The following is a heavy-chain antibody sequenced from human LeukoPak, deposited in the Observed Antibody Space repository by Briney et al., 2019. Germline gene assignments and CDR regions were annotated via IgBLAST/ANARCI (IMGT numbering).Heavy chain of an antibody. CDR3: ARAVIAARRVFDY. CDR1: GGSFSGYY. D-gene: IGHD6-6*01. V-gene: IGHV4-34*01. J-gene: IGHJ4*02. Sequence: SETLSLTCAVYGGSFSGYYWSWIRQPPGKGLEWIGEINHGGTTNYNPSLKSRVTISVDTSKNQFSLKLSSVTAADTAVYYCARAVIAARRVFDYWGQGTLVTVSS. CDR2: INHGGTT.